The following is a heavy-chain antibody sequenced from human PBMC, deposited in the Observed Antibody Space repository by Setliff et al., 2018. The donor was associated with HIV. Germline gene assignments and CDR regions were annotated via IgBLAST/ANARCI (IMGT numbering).Heavy chain of an antibody. J-gene: IGHJ4*02. D-gene: IGHD6-6*01. CDR2: INIRSGNT. V-gene: IGHV1-18*01. Sequence: SVKVSCKASGYSFTTSGVSWVQQAPGQGLEWMGWINIRSGNTNYAQKFQGRVTMTTDTSTTTAYMGLRSLRSDDTAVYYCARDEPKYTEAAPGYWGQGTLVTVSS. CDR3: ARDEPKYTEAAPGY. CDR1: GYSFTTSG.